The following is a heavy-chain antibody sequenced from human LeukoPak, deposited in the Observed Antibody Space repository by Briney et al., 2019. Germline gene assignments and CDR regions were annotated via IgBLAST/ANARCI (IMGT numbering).Heavy chain of an antibody. CDR1: GFTFSSYA. Sequence: GGSLRLSCAASGFTFSSYALSWVRQAPGKGLEWVSGITDSGTGTYYADSVKGRFTIYRDDAKNSVYLQMSSLRDEDTAVFYCARLAGFGGGPFDVCGQGTRVTVSS. CDR2: ITDSGTGT. D-gene: IGHD3-16*01. V-gene: IGHV3-23*01. J-gene: IGHJ3*01. CDR3: ARLAGFGGGPFDV.